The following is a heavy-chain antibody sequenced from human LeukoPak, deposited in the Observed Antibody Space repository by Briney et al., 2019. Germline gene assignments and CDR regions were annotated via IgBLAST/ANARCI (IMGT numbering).Heavy chain of an antibody. CDR2: MNPNSGNT. V-gene: IGHV1-8*01. J-gene: IGHJ4*02. D-gene: IGHD3-3*01. Sequence: ASVKVSCKASGYTFTSYDINWVRQATGQGLEWMGWMNPNSGNTGYAQKFQGRVTMTRNTPISTAYMELSSLRSEDTAVYYCARVHSLYYDFWSGYSATDYWGQGTLVTVSS. CDR1: GYTFTSYD. CDR3: ARVHSLYYDFWSGYSATDY.